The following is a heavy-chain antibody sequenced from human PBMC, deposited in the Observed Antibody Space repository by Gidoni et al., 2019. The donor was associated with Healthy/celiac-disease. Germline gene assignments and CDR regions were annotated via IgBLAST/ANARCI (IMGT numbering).Heavy chain of an antibody. Sequence: ELQLVESGGGLVRPGRSLRLSCASSGFDFGDFAMFWFRQFPGKGLEWVAGIYWNGGVIGYDDSVKGLFTISRDNGKNSLYLQMNSLRSEETALYYCTKDIPVYSVPSPLDSWGQGTLDTVSS. J-gene: IGHJ4*02. D-gene: IGHD5-12*01. CDR2: IYWNGGVI. CDR1: GFDFGDFA. V-gene: IGHV3-9*01. CDR3: TKDIPVYSVPSPLDS.